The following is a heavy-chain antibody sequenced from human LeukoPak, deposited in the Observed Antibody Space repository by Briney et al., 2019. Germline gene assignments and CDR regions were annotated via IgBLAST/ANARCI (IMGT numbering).Heavy chain of an antibody. CDR2: INHSGST. V-gene: IGHV4-34*01. CDR1: GGSFRGYY. Sequence: SETLSLTCAVYGGSFRGYYWSWIRQPPGKGLEWIGEINHSGSTNYNPSLKIRVTISVDTSKNQFSLKLSSVTAADTAVYYCARGYYYGSGNWGQGTLVTVSS. J-gene: IGHJ4*02. CDR3: ARGYYYGSGN. D-gene: IGHD3-10*01.